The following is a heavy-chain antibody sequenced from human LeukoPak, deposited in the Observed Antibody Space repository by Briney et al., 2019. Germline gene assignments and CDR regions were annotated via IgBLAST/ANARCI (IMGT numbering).Heavy chain of an antibody. CDR1: GFTFSSYA. CDR2: IKQDGSEK. D-gene: IGHD2-15*01. V-gene: IGHV3-7*01. Sequence: GRSLRLSCAASGFTFSSYAMHWVRQAPGKGLEWVANIKQDGSEKYYVDSVKGRFTISRDNAKNSLYLQMNSLRAEDTAVYYCARDYPATFYYGMDVWGQGTTVTVSS. J-gene: IGHJ6*02. CDR3: ARDYPATFYYGMDV.